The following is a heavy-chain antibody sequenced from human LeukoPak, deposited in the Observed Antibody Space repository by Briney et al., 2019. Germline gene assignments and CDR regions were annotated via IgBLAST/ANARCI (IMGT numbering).Heavy chain of an antibody. CDR1: GFTFSSYS. Sequence: GGSLRLSCAASGFTFSSYSMNWVRQAPGKGLEWVSSISSSSSYIYYADSVRGRFTISRDNAKNSLYLQMNSLRAEDTAVYYCARVLGCSSTSCYGVVDYWGQGTLVTVSS. V-gene: IGHV3-21*01. D-gene: IGHD2-2*01. CDR2: ISSSSSYI. CDR3: ARVLGCSSTSCYGVVDY. J-gene: IGHJ4*02.